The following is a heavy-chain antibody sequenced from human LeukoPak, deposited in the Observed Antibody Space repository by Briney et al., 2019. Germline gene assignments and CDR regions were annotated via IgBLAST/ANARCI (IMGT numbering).Heavy chain of an antibody. CDR1: GFTFNSYA. D-gene: IGHD2-2*01. Sequence: RGSLRLSCAASGFTFNSYAMSWVRQAPGKGLEWVSAISGGGGTTYYADSVKGRFTISRDNFKNTLYLQMNSLRAEDTAVYYCAKAIGYCSSISCSPFDYWGQGTLVTVSS. V-gene: IGHV3-23*01. J-gene: IGHJ4*02. CDR3: AKAIGYCSSISCSPFDY. CDR2: ISGGGGTT.